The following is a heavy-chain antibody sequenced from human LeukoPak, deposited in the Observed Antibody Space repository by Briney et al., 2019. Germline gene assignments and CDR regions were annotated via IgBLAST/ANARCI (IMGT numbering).Heavy chain of an antibody. D-gene: IGHD6-19*01. CDR2: ISANGDST. J-gene: IGHJ6*03. CDR1: GFIFSSYA. V-gene: IGHV3-64*01. CDR3: ARRGSSGWYVDV. Sequence: PGGSLRLSCAASGFIFSSYAMHWVRQAPGQGLEYVSVISANGDSTYYANSVKGRFTISRDHSKNTLYLQMGGLRGEDIAVYYCARRGSSGWYVDVWGKGTTVTVSS.